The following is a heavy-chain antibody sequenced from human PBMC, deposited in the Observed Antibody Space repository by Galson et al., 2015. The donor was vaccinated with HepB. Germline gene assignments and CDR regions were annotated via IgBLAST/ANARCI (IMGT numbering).Heavy chain of an antibody. CDR2: ISATNRYI. D-gene: IGHD6-19*01. CDR3: ARDDVAEYSGGWSTMSV. CDR1: GFTFRTYS. V-gene: IGHV3-21*01. Sequence: SLRLSCAASGFTFRTYSLNWVRQAPGKGLEWVSSISATNRYIYYADSVRGRFTISRDNAKNSVSLQMSSLRAEDTALYYCARDDVAEYSGGWSTMSVWGQGTLVTVSS. J-gene: IGHJ4*02.